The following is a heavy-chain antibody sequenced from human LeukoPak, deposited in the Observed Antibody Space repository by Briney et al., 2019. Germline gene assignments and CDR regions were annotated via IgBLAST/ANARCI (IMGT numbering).Heavy chain of an antibody. D-gene: IGHD2-21*01. Sequence: SETLSLTCTVSGGSISSSSYYWGWIRQPPGKGLEWIGSIYYSGSTYYNPSLKSRVTISVDTSKNQFSLKLSSVTAADTAVYYCAGLSENCGGDCYSGYYYMDVWGKGTTVTVSS. CDR1: GGSISSSSYY. CDR2: IYYSGST. CDR3: AGLSENCGGDCYSGYYYMDV. V-gene: IGHV4-39*01. J-gene: IGHJ6*03.